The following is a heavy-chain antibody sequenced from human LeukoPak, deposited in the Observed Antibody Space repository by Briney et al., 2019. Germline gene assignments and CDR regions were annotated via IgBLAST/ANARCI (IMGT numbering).Heavy chain of an antibody. CDR2: MYTSGGT. CDR1: GASITSYY. V-gene: IGHV4-4*07. J-gene: IGHJ2*01. Sequence: SETLSLTCTVSGASITSYYWSWIRQPAGKGLEWIGRMYTSGGTNYNPSLQSRVTISLDKSKNQFSLKLNSVTAADTAVYYCARESREDWYFDLWGRGTLVTVSS. CDR3: ARESREDWYFDL. D-gene: IGHD3-10*01.